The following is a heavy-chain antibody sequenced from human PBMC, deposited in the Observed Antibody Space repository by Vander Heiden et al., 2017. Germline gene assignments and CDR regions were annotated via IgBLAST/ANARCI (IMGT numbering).Heavy chain of an antibody. D-gene: IGHD2-2*01. Sequence: EVHLVESGGGLVQPGGSLRLSCETCGFTFDEYVIHWVRQAPGKGLEWVSGISWNGGSIGYADSVKGRFTISRDNAKKSLYLQMNSLRAEDTALYYCAKGGPNFYHNIDVWGQGTTVTVSS. CDR2: ISWNGGSI. CDR3: AKGGPNFYHNIDV. CDR1: GFTFDEYV. V-gene: IGHV3-9*01. J-gene: IGHJ6*02.